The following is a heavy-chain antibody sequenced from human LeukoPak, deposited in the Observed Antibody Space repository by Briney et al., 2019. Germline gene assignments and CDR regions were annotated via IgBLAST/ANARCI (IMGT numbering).Heavy chain of an antibody. CDR2: INPNSGGT. CDR1: GYTFTGYY. J-gene: IGHJ3*02. D-gene: IGHD1-26*01. Sequence: ASVKVSCKASGYTFTGYYMHWVRQAPGQGLEWMGWINPNSGGTNYAQKFQGRVTMTRDTSISTAYMELSRLRSDGTAVYYCARIRRMGATTRAFDIWGQGTMVTVSS. CDR3: ARIRRMGATTRAFDI. V-gene: IGHV1-2*02.